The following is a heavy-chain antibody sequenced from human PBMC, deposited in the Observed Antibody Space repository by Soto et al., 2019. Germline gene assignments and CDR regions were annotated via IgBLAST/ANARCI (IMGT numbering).Heavy chain of an antibody. CDR3: ASTAHSSGWYSGGFDY. CDR2: IYYSGSI. J-gene: IGHJ4*02. CDR1: GCSISSYY. V-gene: IGHV4-59*01. D-gene: IGHD6-19*01. Sequence: SETLSLTCTVSGCSISSYYWSWIRQPPGKGLEWIGYIYYSGSINYNPSLKSRVTISVDTSKNQFSLKLSSVTAADTAVYYCASTAHSSGWYSGGFDYWGQGTLVTVS.